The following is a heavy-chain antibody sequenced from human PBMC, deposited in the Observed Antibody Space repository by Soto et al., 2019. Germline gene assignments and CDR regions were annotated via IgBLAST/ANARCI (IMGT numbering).Heavy chain of an antibody. CDR3: ARAGDIVVVPAARAFDY. D-gene: IGHD2-2*01. J-gene: IGHJ4*02. Sequence: QVQLVQSGAEVKKPGSSVKVSCKASGGTFSSYAISWVRQAPGQGLEWMGGIIPIFGTANYAQKFQGRVTITADESTSTAYMELSSQRSEDTAVYYCARAGDIVVVPAARAFDYWGQGTLVTVSS. V-gene: IGHV1-69*01. CDR2: IIPIFGTA. CDR1: GGTFSSYA.